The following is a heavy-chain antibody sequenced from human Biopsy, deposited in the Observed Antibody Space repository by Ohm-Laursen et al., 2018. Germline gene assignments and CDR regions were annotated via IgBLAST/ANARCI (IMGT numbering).Heavy chain of an antibody. D-gene: IGHD3-22*01. CDR2: IDPKSGGT. J-gene: IGHJ5*02. Sequence: ASVKVSCKASAYSFGDHRIHWVRQAPGQGLEWMGWIDPKSGGTNYAQKFQGRVTMTRDTSISTAYVDLSSLRSDDTAVYYCTRGGYYYDSLAYYYWFDPWDQGTLVTVSS. CDR1: AYSFGDHR. V-gene: IGHV1-2*02. CDR3: TRGGYYYDSLAYYYWFDP.